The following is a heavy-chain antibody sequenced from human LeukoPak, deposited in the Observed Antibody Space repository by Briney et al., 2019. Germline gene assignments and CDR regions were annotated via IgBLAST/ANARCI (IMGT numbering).Heavy chain of an antibody. CDR2: INRDGRST. CDR3: ARGSRGILWFGELLGFDY. CDR1: GFTFSRYW. V-gene: IGHV3-74*01. J-gene: IGHJ4*02. Sequence: GGSLRLSCAASGFTFSRYWMQWVRQAPGKGLVWVSRINRDGRSTNYADSVKGRFTISRDNAKNTLYLQMNGLRAEDTAVYYCARGSRGILWFGELLGFDYWGQGTLVTVSS. D-gene: IGHD3-10*01.